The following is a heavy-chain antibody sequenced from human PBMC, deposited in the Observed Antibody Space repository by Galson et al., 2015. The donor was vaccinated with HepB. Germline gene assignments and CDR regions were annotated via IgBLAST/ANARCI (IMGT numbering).Heavy chain of an antibody. V-gene: IGHV3-23*01. J-gene: IGHJ4*02. CDR2: ISGSGGST. D-gene: IGHD5-24*01. Sequence: SLRLSCAASGFTFTSYAISWVRQAPGKGLEWVSAISGSGGSTYYADSVKGRVTISRDTSMNTLYLQLNSLRAEDTAVYYCAKGGCAGYNEGVDYWGQGTLVTVSS. CDR1: GFTFTSYA. CDR3: AKGGCAGYNEGVDY.